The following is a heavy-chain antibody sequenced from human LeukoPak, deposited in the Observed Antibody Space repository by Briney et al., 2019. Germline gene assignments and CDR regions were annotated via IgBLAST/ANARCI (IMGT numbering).Heavy chain of an antibody. J-gene: IGHJ5*02. D-gene: IGHD3-10*01. CDR1: GGSISSYY. Sequence: SETLSLTCTVSGGSISSYYWSWIRQPPGKGLEWIGYIYYSGSTNCNPSLKSRVTISVDTSKNQFSLKLSSVTAADTAVYYCARRTKWFGYWFDPWGQGTLVTVSS. CDR3: ARRTKWFGYWFDP. CDR2: IYYSGST. V-gene: IGHV4-59*08.